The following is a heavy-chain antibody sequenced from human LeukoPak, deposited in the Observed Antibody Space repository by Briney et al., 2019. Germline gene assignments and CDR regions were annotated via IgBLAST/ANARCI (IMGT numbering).Heavy chain of an antibody. J-gene: IGHJ4*02. Sequence: ASVKVSCKASGYTFTSYAMNWVRQVPGQGLEWMGWINTNTGNPTYAQGFTGRFVFSLDTSVSTAYLQISSLKAEDTAVYYCARVVGCGGDCYSGISDYCGQGTLVTVSS. CDR1: GYTFTSYA. V-gene: IGHV7-4-1*02. CDR3: ARVVGCGGDCYSGISDY. CDR2: INTNTGNP. D-gene: IGHD2-21*02.